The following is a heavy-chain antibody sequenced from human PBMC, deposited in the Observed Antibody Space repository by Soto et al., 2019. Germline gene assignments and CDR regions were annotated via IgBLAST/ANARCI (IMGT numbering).Heavy chain of an antibody. CDR2: INHSGST. D-gene: IGHD6-13*01. Sequence: QVQLQQWGAGLLKPSETLSLTCAVYGGSFSGYYWSWIRQPPGKGLEWIGEINHSGSTNYNPSLKSRVTIPVDTSKHQFSLKLGSVTAAATAVYYCARGGGLPGIAAAGNYYYGMDVWGQGTTVTVSS. J-gene: IGHJ6*02. CDR3: ARGGGLPGIAAAGNYYYGMDV. CDR1: GGSFSGYY. V-gene: IGHV4-34*01.